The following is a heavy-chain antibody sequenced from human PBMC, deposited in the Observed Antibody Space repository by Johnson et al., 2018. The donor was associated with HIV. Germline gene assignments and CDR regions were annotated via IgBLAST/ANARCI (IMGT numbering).Heavy chain of an antibody. V-gene: IGHV3-53*01. CDR3: ARGTIIMFRGVIGFDI. J-gene: IGHJ3*02. D-gene: IGHD3-10*01. Sequence: VQLVESGGGLIQPGESLRLSCAASGFTVSTYHMSWVRQAPGKGLAWVSVIYDGGRTYYGDSVKGRFTISGDTSKNTLHLEMNSLRAEDTAMYYCARGTIIMFRGVIGFDIWGQGTMVTVSS. CDR2: IYDGGRT. CDR1: GFTVSTYH.